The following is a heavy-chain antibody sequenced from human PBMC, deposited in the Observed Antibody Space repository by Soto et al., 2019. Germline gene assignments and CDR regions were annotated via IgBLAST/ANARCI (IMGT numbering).Heavy chain of an antibody. CDR2: MNPNSGNT. CDR1: GYTFTSYG. D-gene: IGHD2-8*01. CDR3: ARQYCTNGVCYTGGYDY. J-gene: IGHJ4*02. V-gene: IGHV1-8*02. Sequence: ASVKVSCKASGYTFTSYGINWVRQATGQGLEWMGWMNPNSGNTGYAQKFQGRVTMTRNTSISTAYMELSSLRSEDTAVYYCARQYCTNGVCYTGGYDYWGQGTLVTVSS.